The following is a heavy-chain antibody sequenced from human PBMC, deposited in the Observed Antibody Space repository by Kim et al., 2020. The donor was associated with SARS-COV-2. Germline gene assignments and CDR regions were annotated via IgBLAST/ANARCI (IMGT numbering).Heavy chain of an antibody. CDR3: ARAHYYDSIPDLVDY. J-gene: IGHJ4*02. V-gene: IGHV4-31*02. D-gene: IGHD3-22*01. Sequence: PSLKSRVTISVDTSKNQFSLKLSSVTAADTAVYYSARAHYYDSIPDLVDYWGQGTLVTVSS.